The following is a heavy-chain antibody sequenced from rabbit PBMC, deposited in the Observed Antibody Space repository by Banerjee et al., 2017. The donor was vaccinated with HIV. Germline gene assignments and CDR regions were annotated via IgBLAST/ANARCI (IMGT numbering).Heavy chain of an antibody. Sequence: QEQLKESGGGLVQPGGSLTLSCKASGLDFSSYGISWVRQAPGKGLEWIGYINTGSGSTDYANWVNGRFTISRTSSTTVTLQMTSLTGADTATYFCARDLAAVTGWNFGLWGPGTLVTVS. J-gene: IGHJ6*01. D-gene: IGHD7-1*01. CDR3: ARDLAAVTGWNFGL. V-gene: IGHV1S45*01. CDR2: INTGSGST. CDR1: GLDFSSYG.